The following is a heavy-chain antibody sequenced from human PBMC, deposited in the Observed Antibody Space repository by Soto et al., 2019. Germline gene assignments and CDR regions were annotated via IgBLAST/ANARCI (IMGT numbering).Heavy chain of an antibody. CDR2: IYYSGIT. V-gene: IGHV4-31*03. CDR3: ARSPGYYFDY. CDR1: GGSIGSGGYY. Sequence: PSETLSLTCTVSGGSIGSGGYYWSWIRQHPGKGLEWIGYIYYSGITYYNPSLKSRVTISVDTSKNQFSLKLSSVAAADTAVYYCARSPGYYFDYWGHGTLVTVSS. J-gene: IGHJ4*01.